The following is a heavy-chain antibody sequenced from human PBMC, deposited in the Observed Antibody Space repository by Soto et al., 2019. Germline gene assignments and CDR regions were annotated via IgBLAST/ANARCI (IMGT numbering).Heavy chain of an antibody. D-gene: IGHD2-15*01. CDR2: ISYDGSNK. J-gene: IGHJ6*02. V-gene: IGHV3-30*04. CDR1: GFPFSSFA. CDR3: ARDRYCSGGSCSWDYYYYGMDV. Sequence: QVQLMESGGGVVQPGGSLRLSCAASGFPFSSFAMHWVRQAPGRGLEWVAVISYDGSNKYYADSVKGRFTISRDNSKNTLYLQMNSLRPEDTAVYYCARDRYCSGGSCSWDYYYYGMDVWGQGTTVTVSS.